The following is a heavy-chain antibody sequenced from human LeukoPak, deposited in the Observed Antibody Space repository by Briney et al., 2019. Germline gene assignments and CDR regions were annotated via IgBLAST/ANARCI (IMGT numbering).Heavy chain of an antibody. V-gene: IGHV3-74*01. J-gene: IGHJ4*02. CDR2: INTDGSSI. Sequence: GRSLRLSCAASGFSFSSFRMHWVRQAPGKGLVWVSRINTDGSSIIYADPVKGRFTISRDNAKNTLYLQMNSLRAEDTAVYYCATLRGGSNTLDFWGQGTLVTVSS. D-gene: IGHD2-15*01. CDR3: ATLRGGSNTLDF. CDR1: GFSFSSFR.